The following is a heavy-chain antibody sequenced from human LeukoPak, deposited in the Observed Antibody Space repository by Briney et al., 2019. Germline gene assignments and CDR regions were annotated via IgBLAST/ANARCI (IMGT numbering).Heavy chain of an antibody. J-gene: IGHJ6*03. CDR1: GGSISSGSYY. CDR2: IYTSGST. Sequence: SQTLSLTCTVSGGSISSGSYYWSWIRQPAGKGLVWIGRIYTSGSTNYNPSLKSRVTISVDTSKNQFSLKLSSVTAADTAVYYCAREVEDTAMVWGYYYYMDVWGKGTTVTVSS. D-gene: IGHD5-18*01. CDR3: AREVEDTAMVWGYYYYMDV. V-gene: IGHV4-61*02.